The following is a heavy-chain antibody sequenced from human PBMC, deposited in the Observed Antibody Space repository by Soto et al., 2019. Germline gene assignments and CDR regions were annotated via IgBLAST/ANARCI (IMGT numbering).Heavy chain of an antibody. CDR1: GFTFSNYA. Sequence: GGSLRLSCAASGFTFSNYAMHWVRQAPGKGLEWVAIISYDGNNKYNADSVKGRFTISRDNSKNTLYLQMNSLRDEDTAVYYCAREGQPAYYFDYWGQGTLVTVSS. V-gene: IGHV3-30*04. D-gene: IGHD6-13*01. CDR3: AREGQPAYYFDY. CDR2: ISYDGNNK. J-gene: IGHJ4*02.